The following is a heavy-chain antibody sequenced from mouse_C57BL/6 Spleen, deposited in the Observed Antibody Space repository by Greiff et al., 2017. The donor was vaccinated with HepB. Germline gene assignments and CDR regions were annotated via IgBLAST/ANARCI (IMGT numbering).Heavy chain of an antibody. Sequence: QVQLQQSGAELVKPGASVKMSCKASGYTFTSYWITWVKQRPGQGLEWIGDIYPGSGSTNYNEKFKSKATLTVDTSSSTAYMQLSSLTSEDSAVYYCARGDYYSKRGYYYALDYWGQGTSVTVSS. V-gene: IGHV1-55*01. D-gene: IGHD2-5*01. CDR2: IYPGSGST. CDR3: ARGDYYSKRGYYYALDY. CDR1: GYTFTSYW. J-gene: IGHJ4*01.